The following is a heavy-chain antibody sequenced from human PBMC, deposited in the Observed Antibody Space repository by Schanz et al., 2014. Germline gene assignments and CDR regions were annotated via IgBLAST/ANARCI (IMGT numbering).Heavy chain of an antibody. CDR3: ARDTTWRLDL. Sequence: QVQLQESGPGMVKPSQTLSLTCTVSGGSIRSGTYYWSWIRQPAGKALEWVGRVFPNGITNYNPSRKSRFPISLDTSKTQFSLTLTSLTAADTAVYYCARDTTWRLDLWGRGTLVTVSS. CDR2: VFPNGIT. D-gene: IGHD1-1*01. J-gene: IGHJ2*01. V-gene: IGHV4-61*02. CDR1: GGSIRSGTYY.